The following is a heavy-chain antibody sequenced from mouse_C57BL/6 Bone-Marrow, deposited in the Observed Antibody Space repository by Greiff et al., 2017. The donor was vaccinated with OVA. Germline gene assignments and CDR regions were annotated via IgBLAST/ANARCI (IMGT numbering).Heavy chain of an antibody. D-gene: IGHD2-1*01. CDR3: ARWAYGKGIYYAMDY. V-gene: IGHV1-55*01. CDR2: IYPGSGST. Sequence: QVQLKQPGAELVKPGASVKMSCKASGYTFTSYWITWVKQRPGQGLEWIGDIYPGSGSTNYNEKFKSKATLTVDTSSSTAYMQLSSLTSEDSAVYYCARWAYGKGIYYAMDYWGQGTSVTVSS. J-gene: IGHJ4*01. CDR1: GYTFTSYW.